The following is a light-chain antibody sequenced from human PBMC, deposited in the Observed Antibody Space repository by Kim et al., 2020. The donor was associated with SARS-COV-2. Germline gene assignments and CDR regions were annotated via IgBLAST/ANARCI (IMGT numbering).Light chain of an antibody. CDR3: QQYNNWPPIT. V-gene: IGKV3-15*01. Sequence: CPGERAPLSCRGSQSVSSNLAWYQLKPGQAPRRLIYGASTRATGIPARFSGSGSGTEFTITISSLQSEDFAVYYCQQYNNWPPITFGQGTRLEIK. CDR2: GAS. J-gene: IGKJ5*01. CDR1: QSVSSN.